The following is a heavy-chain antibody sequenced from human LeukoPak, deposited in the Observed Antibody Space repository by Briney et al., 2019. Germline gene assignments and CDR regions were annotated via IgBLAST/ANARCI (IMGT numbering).Heavy chain of an antibody. V-gene: IGHV3-23*01. D-gene: IGHD5-12*01. CDR3: ARASGYDYPIDY. CDR2: LTGSAHTT. J-gene: IGHJ4*02. Sequence: GGSLRLSCAASGFTFSTYAMSWVRQAPGKGLEWVSALTGSAHTTYYADSVKGRFTISRDNSKNTLYLQMNSLRAEDTAVYYCARASGYDYPIDYWGQGTLVTVSS. CDR1: GFTFSTYA.